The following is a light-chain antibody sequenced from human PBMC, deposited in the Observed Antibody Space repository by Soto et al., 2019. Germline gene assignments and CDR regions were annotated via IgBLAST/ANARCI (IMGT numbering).Light chain of an antibody. V-gene: IGLV2-23*01. J-gene: IGLJ1*01. Sequence: QSALNQPASVSGSPGQSITISCTGTSSDVGSYNLVSWYQRHPGKAPKLMIYEGVRRPSGVSNRFSGSKSGNTASLTISGLQAEDEADYYCCSYGGSYYVFGTGTKVTVL. CDR2: EGV. CDR3: CSYGGSYYV. CDR1: SSDVGSYNL.